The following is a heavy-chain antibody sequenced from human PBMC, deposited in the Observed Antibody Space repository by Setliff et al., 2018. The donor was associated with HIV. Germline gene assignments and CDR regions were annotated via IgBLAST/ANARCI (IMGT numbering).Heavy chain of an antibody. CDR3: ASLGGLLYTSSSLRGVDY. V-gene: IGHV3-23*03. J-gene: IGHJ4*02. CDR1: GFTFTSYA. Sequence: PGGSLRLSCAVSGFTFTSYAMSWVRQAPGKGLEWVSVIYSGGSTYYADSVKGRFTISRDNSKNTLYLQMNSLRAEDTAVYYCASLGGLLYTSSSLRGVDYWGQGTLVTVS. D-gene: IGHD6-6*01. CDR2: IYSGGST.